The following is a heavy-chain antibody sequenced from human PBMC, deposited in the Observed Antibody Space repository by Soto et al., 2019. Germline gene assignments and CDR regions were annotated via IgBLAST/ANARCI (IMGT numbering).Heavy chain of an antibody. CDR3: TTDSSGWYEKDYYYGMDV. D-gene: IGHD6-19*01. Sequence: PGGSLRLSCAASGFTFSNAWMNWVRQAPGKGLEWVGRIKSKTDGGTTDYAAPVKGRFTISRDDSKNTLYLQMNSLKTEDTAVYYCTTDSSGWYEKDYYYGMDVWGQGTTVTVSS. V-gene: IGHV3-15*07. CDR1: GFTFSNAW. CDR2: IKSKTDGGTT. J-gene: IGHJ6*02.